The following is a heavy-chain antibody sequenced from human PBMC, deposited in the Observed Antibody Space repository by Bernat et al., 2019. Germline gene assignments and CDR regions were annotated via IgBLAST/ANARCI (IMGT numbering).Heavy chain of an antibody. Sequence: VQLVESGGGVVQPGRSLRLSCAASGFTFSSYWMSWVRQAPGKGLEWVANIKQDGSEKYYVDSVKGRFTISRDNAKNSLYLQMNSLRAEDTAVYYCASGQQLVRRLYYYGMDVWGQGTTVTVSS. J-gene: IGHJ6*02. CDR2: IKQDGSEK. CDR1: GFTFSSYW. V-gene: IGHV3-7*01. D-gene: IGHD6-13*01. CDR3: ASGQQLVRRLYYYGMDV.